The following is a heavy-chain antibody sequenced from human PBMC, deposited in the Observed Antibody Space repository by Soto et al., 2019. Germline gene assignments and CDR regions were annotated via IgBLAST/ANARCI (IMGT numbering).Heavy chain of an antibody. V-gene: IGHV4-31*03. CDR3: ASLDSSGYYYGYYFDY. J-gene: IGHJ4*02. CDR2: IYYSGST. D-gene: IGHD3-22*01. Sequence: TLSLTCTVSGGSISSGGYYWSWIRQHPGKGLEWIGYIYYSGSTYYNPSLKSRVTISVDTSKNQFSLKLSSVTAADTAVYYCASLDSSGYYYGYYFDYRSQGTLVTVS. CDR1: GGSISSGGYY.